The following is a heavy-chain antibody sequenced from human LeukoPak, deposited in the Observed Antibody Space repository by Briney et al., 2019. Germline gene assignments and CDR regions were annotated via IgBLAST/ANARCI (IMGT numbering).Heavy chain of an antibody. J-gene: IGHJ4*02. Sequence: GGSLRLSCAASGFTFSSCWMSWVRQAPGKGWGWLASIKQDGSEKYYVDSVKGRFTISRDNAKNSLYLQMNSLRAEDTAVYYCATRSGWYLRSFDYWGQGTLVTVSS. V-gene: IGHV3-7*01. CDR1: GFTFSSCW. CDR2: IKQDGSEK. D-gene: IGHD6-19*01. CDR3: ATRSGWYLRSFDY.